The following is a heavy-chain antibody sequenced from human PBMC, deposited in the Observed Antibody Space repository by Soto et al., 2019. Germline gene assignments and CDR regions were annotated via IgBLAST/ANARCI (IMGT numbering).Heavy chain of an antibody. CDR3: ARDRGYASGTYYFDY. CDR2: IYYSGST. J-gene: IGHJ4*02. V-gene: IGHV4-39*07. CDR1: GGSISSSSYY. D-gene: IGHD3-10*01. Sequence: SETLSLTCTVSGGSISSSSYYWGWIRQPPGKGLEWIGSIYYSGSTYYNPSLKSRVAMSVDTSKNQFSLKLSSVTAADTAVYYCARDRGYASGTYYFDYWGQGTLVTVSS.